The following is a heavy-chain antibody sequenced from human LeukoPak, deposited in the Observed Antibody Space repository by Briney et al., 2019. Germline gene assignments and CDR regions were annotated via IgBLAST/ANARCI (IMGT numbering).Heavy chain of an antibody. V-gene: IGHV3-74*01. J-gene: IGHJ3*02. CDR2: INSDGSST. D-gene: IGHD5/OR15-5a*01. CDR1: GFTFSSYW. CDR3: ARDHVSTPYAFDI. Sequence: PGGSPRLSCAASGFTFSSYWMHWVRQAPGKGLVWVSRINSDGSSTSYADSVKGRFTISRGNAKNTLYLQMNGLRAEDTAVYYCARDHVSTPYAFDIWGQGTMVTVSS.